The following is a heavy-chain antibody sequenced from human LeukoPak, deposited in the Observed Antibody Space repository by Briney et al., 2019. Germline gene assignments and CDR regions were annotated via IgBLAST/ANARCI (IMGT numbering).Heavy chain of an antibody. CDR2: ISGDGSVI. CDR3: AKSIEDSTYYDY. V-gene: IGHV3-23*01. J-gene: IGHJ4*02. D-gene: IGHD2-15*01. CDR1: GFTFSSYA. Sequence: GGSLRLSCAASGFTFSSYAVSWVRQAPEKGLVWVSAISGDGSVIYYADSVKGRFTTSRDNSKNTLYLQMNSLRVGDTAVYYCAKSIEDSTYYDYWGQGTLVTVSS.